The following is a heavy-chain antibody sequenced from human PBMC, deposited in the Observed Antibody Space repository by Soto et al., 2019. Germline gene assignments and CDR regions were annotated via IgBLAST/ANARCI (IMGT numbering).Heavy chain of an antibody. V-gene: IGHV4-4*02. D-gene: IGHD7-27*01. CDR1: GDSISSSHW. Sequence: QVQLQESGPGLVRPSGTLSLTCAVSGDSISSSHWWSWVRQPPGKGLEWLAEIYHTGGTNYSPSLKSRLTISIDPSKNQFSLRLTSVTAADTAVYYCARDAPNTGPFDSWGQGTLVTVSS. CDR3: ARDAPNTGPFDS. J-gene: IGHJ4*02. CDR2: IYHTGGT.